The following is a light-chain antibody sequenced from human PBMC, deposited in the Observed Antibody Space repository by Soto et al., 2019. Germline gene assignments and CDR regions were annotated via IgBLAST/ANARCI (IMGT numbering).Light chain of an antibody. V-gene: IGKV4-1*01. J-gene: IGKJ2*01. CDR2: WAS. CDR3: QQYSSPPHT. Sequence: DIVMTQSPDSLAVSLGERATINCKSSQSVLYSSNNKNYLAWYQQKPGQPPKLLIYWASTREAGVPDRFSGSGSGTDFTLTISSLQAEDVAVYECQQYSSPPHTFGQGTKLEIK. CDR1: QSVLYSSNNKNY.